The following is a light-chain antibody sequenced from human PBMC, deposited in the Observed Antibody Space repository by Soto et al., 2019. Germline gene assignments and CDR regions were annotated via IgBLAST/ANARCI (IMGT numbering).Light chain of an antibody. Sequence: IVLTQSPGTLSLFPGERATLSCRASQSVSSSYLAWYQQKPGKAPRLLIYGASSRATGIPDSSSGSGSGTDFTLNISSLQPDDFATYSCQQYNSYSPPWTCGQGTKVDIK. CDR1: QSVSSSY. CDR3: QQYNSYSPPWT. CDR2: GAS. J-gene: IGKJ1*01. V-gene: IGKV3-20*01.